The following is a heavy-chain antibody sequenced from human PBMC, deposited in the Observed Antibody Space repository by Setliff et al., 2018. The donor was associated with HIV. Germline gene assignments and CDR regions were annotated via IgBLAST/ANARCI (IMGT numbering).Heavy chain of an antibody. CDR1: GFTFSTYS. CDR3: ARVRARYSSSWSFDY. V-gene: IGHV3-21*01. Sequence: GGSLRLSCAASGFTFSTYSMNWVRLAPGRGLEWISSISVSGFNIYYADSVKGRFFVSRDDAKNSLFLQMNSLRTEDTAVYFCARVRARYSSSWSFDYWGQGTPVTVS. D-gene: IGHD6-13*01. J-gene: IGHJ4*02. CDR2: ISVSGFNI.